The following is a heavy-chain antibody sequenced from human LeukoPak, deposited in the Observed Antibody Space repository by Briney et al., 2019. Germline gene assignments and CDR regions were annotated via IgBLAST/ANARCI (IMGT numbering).Heavy chain of an antibody. CDR2: ISASNGNT. CDR1: GYTFTSYG. V-gene: IGHV1-18*01. J-gene: IGHJ4*02. D-gene: IGHD3-22*01. CDR3: ARDRNGGWYYYDSSGYYPDY. Sequence: SVKVSCKASGYTFTSYGISWVRQAPGQGLEWMGWISASNGNTNYAQKLQGRVTMTTDTSTSTAYMEVRSLRSDDTAVYYCARDRNGGWYYYDSSGYYPDYWGQGDPFAVSS.